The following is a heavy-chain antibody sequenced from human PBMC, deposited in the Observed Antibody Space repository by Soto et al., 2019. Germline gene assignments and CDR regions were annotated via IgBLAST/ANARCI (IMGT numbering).Heavy chain of an antibody. CDR1: GGSFSGYY. CDR2: INHSGST. D-gene: IGHD3-3*01. V-gene: IGHV4-34*01. Sequence: SETLSLTCAVYGGSFSGYYWSWIRQPPGKGLEWIGEINHSGSTNYNPSLKSRVTISVDTSKNQFSLKLSSVTAADTAVYYCARGGSWSGYYSLATNWFDPWGQGTLVTVSS. J-gene: IGHJ5*02. CDR3: ARGGSWSGYYSLATNWFDP.